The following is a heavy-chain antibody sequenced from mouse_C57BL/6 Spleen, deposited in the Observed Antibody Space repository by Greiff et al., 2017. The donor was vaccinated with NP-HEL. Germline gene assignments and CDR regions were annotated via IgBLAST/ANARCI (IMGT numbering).Heavy chain of an antibody. CDR3: ARSGTTTVVATDYFDY. Sequence: VKLVESGAELARPGASVKLSCKASGYTFTSYGISWVKQRTGQGLEWIGEIYPRSGNTYYNEKFKGKATLTADKSSSTAYMELRSLTSEDSAVYFCARSGTTTVVATDYFDYWGQGTTLTVSS. V-gene: IGHV1-81*01. J-gene: IGHJ2*01. CDR2: IYPRSGNT. CDR1: GYTFTSYG. D-gene: IGHD1-1*01.